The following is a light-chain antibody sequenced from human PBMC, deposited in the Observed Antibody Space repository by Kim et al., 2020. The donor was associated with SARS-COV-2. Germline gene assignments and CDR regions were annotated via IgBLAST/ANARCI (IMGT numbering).Light chain of an antibody. V-gene: IGKV3-15*01. CDR1: QSVSSI. Sequence: EIVMTQSPATLSVSPGERATLSCRASQSVSSILAWYQQKPGQAPRLLIYGASTRATGIPGRFSGSGSGTEFTLTISSLQSEDFAVYYCQQYSNWPLPFGGGTKLEIK. J-gene: IGKJ4*01. CDR2: GAS. CDR3: QQYSNWPLP.